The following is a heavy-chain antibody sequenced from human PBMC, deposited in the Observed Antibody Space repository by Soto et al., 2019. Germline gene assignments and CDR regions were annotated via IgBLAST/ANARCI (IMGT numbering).Heavy chain of an antibody. V-gene: IGHV5-51*01. CDR2: IYPVDSST. Sequence: PGESLKLSFRASGFDFATSSIAWVRQMPGKALEWMGVIYPVDSSTRYSPSFQGQVTFSADKSINTAYLQWSSLWASDRAIYFCARRVADYDSGHYRQKYYQYYGMDVWGQGTTVTGSS. CDR3: ARRVADYDSGHYRQKYYQYYGMDV. J-gene: IGHJ6*01. D-gene: IGHD3-10*01. CDR1: GFDFATSS.